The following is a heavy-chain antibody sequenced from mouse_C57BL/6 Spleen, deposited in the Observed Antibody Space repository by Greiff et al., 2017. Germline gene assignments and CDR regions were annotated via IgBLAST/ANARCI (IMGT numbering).Heavy chain of an antibody. D-gene: IGHD2-4*01. CDR1: GYTFTSYW. Sequence: QVQLQQPGAGLVKPGASVKLSCTASGYTFTSYWMHWVQQRPGQGLEWLGMIHPNSGSTNYNEKLKGQATLTADNSSSTAYMELRRLTSEDSADYFCARKRVYYDYDDGYAMDYWGQGTSVTVSS. J-gene: IGHJ4*01. V-gene: IGHV1-64*01. CDR3: ARKRVYYDYDDGYAMDY. CDR2: IHPNSGST.